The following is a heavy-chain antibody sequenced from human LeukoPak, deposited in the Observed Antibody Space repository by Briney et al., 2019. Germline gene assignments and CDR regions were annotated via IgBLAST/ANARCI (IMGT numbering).Heavy chain of an antibody. CDR1: GYTFTSYG. CDR3: ARDRKYYGSGSFTPLDY. CDR2: ISAYNGNT. D-gene: IGHD3-10*01. V-gene: IGHV1-18*01. Sequence: ASVKVSCKASGYTFTSYGISWVRQAPGQGLEWMGWISAYNGNTNYAQKLQGRVTMTTDTSTSTAYMELRGLRSDDTAVYYCARDRKYYGSGSFTPLDYWGQGTLVTVSS. J-gene: IGHJ4*02.